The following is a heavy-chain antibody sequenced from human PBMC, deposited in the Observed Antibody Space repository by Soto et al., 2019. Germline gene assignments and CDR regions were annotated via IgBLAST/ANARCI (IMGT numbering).Heavy chain of an antibody. CDR2: INAGNGNT. Sequence: ASVKVSCKASGYTFTSYAMHWVRQAPGQRLEWMGWINAGNGNTKYSQKFQGRVTITRDTSASTAYMELSSLRSEDTAVYYCARVGGAAGTIGSDAFDIWGQGTMVTVSS. CDR3: ARVGGAAGTIGSDAFDI. CDR1: GYTFTSYA. V-gene: IGHV1-3*01. J-gene: IGHJ3*02. D-gene: IGHD6-13*01.